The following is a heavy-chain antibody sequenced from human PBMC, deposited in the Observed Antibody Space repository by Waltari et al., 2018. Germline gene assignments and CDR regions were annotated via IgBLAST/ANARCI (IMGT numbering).Heavy chain of an antibody. V-gene: IGHV3-21*01. CDR2: ISSSSSYI. CDR3: ARWGSGSKYRAPYYFDY. Sequence: EVQLVESGGGLVKPGGSLRLSCAASGFTFSSYSMNWVRQAPGKGLEWVSSISSSSSYIYYADSVKGRFTISRDNAKNSLYRQMNSLRAEDTAVYYCARWGSGSKYRAPYYFDYWGQGTLVTVSS. D-gene: IGHD3-10*01. J-gene: IGHJ4*02. CDR1: GFTFSSYS.